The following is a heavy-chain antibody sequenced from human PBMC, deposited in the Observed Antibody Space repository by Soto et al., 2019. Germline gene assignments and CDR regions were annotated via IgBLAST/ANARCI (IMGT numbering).Heavy chain of an antibody. CDR3: ARDMGTTVTYYYGMGV. J-gene: IGHJ6*02. Sequence: SETLSLTCTVSGGSISSYYWSWIRQPPGKGLEWIGYIYYSGSTNYNPSLKSRVTISVDTSKNQFSLKLSSVTAADTAVYYCARDMGTTVTYYYGMGVWGQGTTVTVSS. CDR2: IYYSGST. D-gene: IGHD4-4*01. CDR1: GGSISSYY. V-gene: IGHV4-59*01.